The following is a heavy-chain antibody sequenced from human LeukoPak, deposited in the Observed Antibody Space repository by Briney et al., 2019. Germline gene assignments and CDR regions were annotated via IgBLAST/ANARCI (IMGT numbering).Heavy chain of an antibody. CDR1: GYTFTGYY. CDR2: IIPIFGTA. J-gene: IGHJ6*03. Sequence: SVKVSCKASGYTFTGYYMHWVRQAPGQGLEWMGGIIPIFGTANYAQKFQGRVTITADESTSTAYMELSSLRSEDTAVYYCARANTGIQLWLGPYYYYYYMDVWGKGTTVTISS. CDR3: ARANTGIQLWLGPYYYYYYMDV. V-gene: IGHV1-69*13. D-gene: IGHD5-18*01.